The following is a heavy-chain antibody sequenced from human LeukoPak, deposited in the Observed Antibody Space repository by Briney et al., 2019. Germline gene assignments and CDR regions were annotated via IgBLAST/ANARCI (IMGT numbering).Heavy chain of an antibody. CDR2: ISIDGGTT. D-gene: IGHD2-2*03. V-gene: IGHV3-64D*06. CDR3: VKVDNYGGGAFDI. CDR1: EFTFSTYT. Sequence: PGGALRLSCSASEFTFSTYTPHWVRQAPRKGLKYVSPISIDGGTTYYADSVKGRFTIYRENYKNTLYLKMSSLRAEDTAVYYCVKVDNYGGGAFDIWGQGTMVTVSS. J-gene: IGHJ3*02.